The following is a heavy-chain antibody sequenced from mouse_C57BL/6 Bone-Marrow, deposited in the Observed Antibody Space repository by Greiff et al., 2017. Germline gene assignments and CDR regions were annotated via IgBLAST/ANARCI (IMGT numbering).Heavy chain of an antibody. Sequence: VQLQQPGAELVKPGASVKMSCKASGYTFTSYWITWVKQRPGQGLEWIGDIYPGSGSTNYNEKFKGKATLTVDTSSSTAYMQLSSLTSEDSAVYYCASLITTVVGYYFDYWGQGTTLTVSS. J-gene: IGHJ2*01. CDR2: IYPGSGST. V-gene: IGHV1-55*01. D-gene: IGHD1-1*01. CDR1: GYTFTSYW. CDR3: ASLITTVVGYYFDY.